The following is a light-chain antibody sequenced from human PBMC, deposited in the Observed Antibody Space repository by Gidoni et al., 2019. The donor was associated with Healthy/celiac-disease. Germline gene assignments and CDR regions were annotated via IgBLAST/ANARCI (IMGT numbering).Light chain of an antibody. CDR2: DAS. CDR3: QQRSNWPPSLT. CDR1: QSVSSY. V-gene: IGKV3-11*01. J-gene: IGKJ4*01. Sequence: DIVLTQSPATLSLSPGERATLSCRASQSVSSYLAWYQQKPGQAPRLLIYDASNRATGIPARFRGSGSGTDFTLTISSLEPEDFAVYYCQQRSNWPPSLTFXGXTKVEIK.